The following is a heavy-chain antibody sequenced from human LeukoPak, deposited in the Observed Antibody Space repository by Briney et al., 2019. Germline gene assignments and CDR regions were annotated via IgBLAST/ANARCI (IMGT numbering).Heavy chain of an antibody. CDR2: VYHTGTT. V-gene: IGHV4-4*02. Sequence: KTSGTLSLTCTVSGGSISSSNWWNWVRQSPGKGLEWIGDVYHTGTTNYNPSPKSRVTISVVTSENQFSLKLNSVTAADMAVYYCARGRIIGSVGFDDAFDIWGQGTMVTVSS. D-gene: IGHD1-26*01. CDR3: ARGRIIGSVGFDDAFDI. J-gene: IGHJ3*02. CDR1: GGSISSSNW.